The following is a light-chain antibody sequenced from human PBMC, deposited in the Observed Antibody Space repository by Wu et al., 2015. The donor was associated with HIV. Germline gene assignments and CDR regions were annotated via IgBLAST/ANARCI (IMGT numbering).Light chain of an antibody. J-gene: IGKJ5*01. CDR2: GAS. V-gene: IGKV3-15*01. CDR1: QSVSSN. CDR3: QQYDNWIT. Sequence: EIVMTQSPATLSVSPGERATLSCRASQSVSSNLAWYQQRPGQAPRLLIYGASTRATVIPARFSGSGSGTEFTLTISSMQSEDSAVYYCQQYDNWITLAKGTRLEIK.